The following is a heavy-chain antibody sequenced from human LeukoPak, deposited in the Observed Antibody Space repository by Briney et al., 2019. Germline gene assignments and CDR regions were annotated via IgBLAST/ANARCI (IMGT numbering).Heavy chain of an antibody. J-gene: IGHJ4*02. D-gene: IGHD2-2*01. Sequence: ASVKVSCKASGYTFTRYDINWVRPATGQGLEWMGWMNPNSGNTGYAQKFQGRFTITRNTSISTAYMELSSLRSEDTAVYYCARGGYQLLLFYWGQGTLVTVSS. CDR2: MNPNSGNT. CDR3: ARGGYQLLLFY. V-gene: IGHV1-8*03. CDR1: GYTFTRYD.